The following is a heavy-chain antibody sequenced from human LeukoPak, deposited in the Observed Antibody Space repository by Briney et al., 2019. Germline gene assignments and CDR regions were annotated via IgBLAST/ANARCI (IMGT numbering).Heavy chain of an antibody. Sequence: SQTLSLTCTVSGGSISSGSYYWSWIRQPAGEGLEWIGRIYTSGSTNYNPSLKSRVTISVDTSKNQFSLKLSSVTAADTAVYYCARVRGYSYGYLWGQGTLVTVSS. V-gene: IGHV4-61*02. CDR1: GGSISSGSYY. D-gene: IGHD5-18*01. J-gene: IGHJ5*02. CDR2: IYTSGST. CDR3: ARVRGYSYGYL.